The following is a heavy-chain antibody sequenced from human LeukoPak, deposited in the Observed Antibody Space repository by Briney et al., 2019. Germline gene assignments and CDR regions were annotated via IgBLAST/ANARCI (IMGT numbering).Heavy chain of an antibody. J-gene: IGHJ5*02. CDR3: ARGDWSDSQRFDP. CDR2: IYYNGRA. V-gene: IGHV4-59*01. CDR1: GGSISNYY. D-gene: IGHD3-22*01. Sequence: SETLSLTCTVSGGSISNYYWSWIRQPPGKGLEFIGYIYYNGRADYSPSLKSRVTMSVDTSKNHFSLKLTSVTAADTAVYFCARGDWSDSQRFDPWGQGILVTVSS.